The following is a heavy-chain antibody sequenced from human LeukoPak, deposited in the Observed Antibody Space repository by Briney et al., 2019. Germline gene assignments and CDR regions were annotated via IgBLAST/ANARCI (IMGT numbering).Heavy chain of an antibody. J-gene: IGHJ4*02. CDR3: ARAVSGSLYGDFDF. Sequence: ASVKVSCKASGYSFVFFGVSWVRQAPGQGLEWMGWIDSHNGDRNYADKFQDRVTMTTDTSTTTSYMELRSLRSDDTAVYYCARAVSGSLYGDFDFWGQGTLVTVSA. D-gene: IGHD1-26*01. V-gene: IGHV1-18*01. CDR2: IDSHNGDR. CDR1: GYSFVFFG.